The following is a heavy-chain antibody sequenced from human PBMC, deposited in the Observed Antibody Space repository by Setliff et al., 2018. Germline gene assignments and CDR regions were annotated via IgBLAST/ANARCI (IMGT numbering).Heavy chain of an antibody. D-gene: IGHD3-22*01. V-gene: IGHV3-33*01. CDR3: ARVPQEALYYYDRGHYFDH. CDR2: IWFDGGNE. J-gene: IGHJ4*02. CDR1: GFTFRNYG. Sequence: GGSLRLSCAASGFTFRNYGMHWVRQAPGKGPEWVAVIWFDGGNEFYADSVRGRFTISRDNSKNMLYLQMDSLRVEDTAVYYCARVPQEALYYYDRGHYFDHWGQGTLVTVSS.